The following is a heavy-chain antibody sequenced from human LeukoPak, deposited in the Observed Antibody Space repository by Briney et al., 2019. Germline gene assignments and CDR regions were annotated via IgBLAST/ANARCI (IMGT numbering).Heavy chain of an antibody. Sequence: ASVKVSCKVSGYTLTELSMHWVRQAPAKGLEWMGGFDPEDGGTIYAQKFQGRVTMTEDTSTDTAYMELSSLRSEDTAVYYCATGVDTMVRGGEYWFDPWGQGTLVTVSS. CDR1: GYTLTELS. CDR2: FDPEDGGT. V-gene: IGHV1-24*01. CDR3: ATGVDTMVRGGEYWFDP. J-gene: IGHJ5*02. D-gene: IGHD3-10*01.